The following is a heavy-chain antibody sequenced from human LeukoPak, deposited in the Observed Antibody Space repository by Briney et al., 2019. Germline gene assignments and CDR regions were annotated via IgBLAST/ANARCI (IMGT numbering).Heavy chain of an antibody. J-gene: IGHJ4*02. Sequence: SETLSLTCTVSGGSISSYYWCWIRQPPGKGLEWIGYIYYSGSTNYNPSLKSRVTISVDTSKNQFSLKLSSVTAADTAVYYCARSTYSSSWEIDYWGQGTLVTVSS. CDR1: GGSISSYY. D-gene: IGHD6-13*01. V-gene: IGHV4-59*01. CDR3: ARSTYSSSWEIDY. CDR2: IYYSGST.